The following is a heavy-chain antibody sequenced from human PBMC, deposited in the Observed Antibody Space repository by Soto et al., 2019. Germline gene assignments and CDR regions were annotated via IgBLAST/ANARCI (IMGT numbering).Heavy chain of an antibody. CDR2: IYYSGST. J-gene: IGHJ4*02. D-gene: IGHD3-22*01. CDR1: GASISSYY. Sequence: SEALSLTCTVSGASISSYYWSWIRQPPGKGLEWIGYIYYSGSTNYNPSLKSRVTISVDTSKNQFSLKLSSVTAADTAVYYCASGSRYYYDSSGYYNYWGQGTLVTVYS. V-gene: IGHV4-59*01. CDR3: ASGSRYYYDSSGYYNY.